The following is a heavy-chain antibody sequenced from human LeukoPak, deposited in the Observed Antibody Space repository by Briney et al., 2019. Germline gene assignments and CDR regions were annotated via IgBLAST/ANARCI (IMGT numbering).Heavy chain of an antibody. CDR2: LYHSGTA. CDR3: ARVEVPRDINDWYFDL. V-gene: IGHV4-38-2*02. D-gene: IGHD2-15*01. J-gene: IGHJ2*01. Sequence: SETLSLTCTVSGYSIAHGFFWAWIRQPPGGGLEWIGSLYHSGTAYYNTSLKSRISTSVDTSKNQFSLKLRLVTAADTAVYYCARVEVPRDINDWYFDLWGRGTLVTVSS. CDR1: GYSIAHGFF.